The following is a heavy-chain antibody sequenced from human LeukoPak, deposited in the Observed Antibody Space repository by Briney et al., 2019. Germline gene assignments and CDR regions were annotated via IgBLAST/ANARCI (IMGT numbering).Heavy chain of an antibody. V-gene: IGHV4-39*01. CDR3: ASGGWYYFDY. D-gene: IGHD6-19*01. CDR1: GGSISTYY. J-gene: IGHJ4*02. CDR2: IYYSGST. Sequence: SETLSLTCTVSGGSISTYYWGWIRQPPGKGLEWIGSIYYSGSTYYNPSLKSRVTISVDTSKNQFSLKLSSVTAADTAVYYCASGGWYYFDYWGQGTLVTVSS.